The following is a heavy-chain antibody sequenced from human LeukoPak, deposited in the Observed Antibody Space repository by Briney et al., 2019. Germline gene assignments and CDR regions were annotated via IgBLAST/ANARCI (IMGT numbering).Heavy chain of an antibody. J-gene: IGHJ4*02. D-gene: IGHD3-3*01. Sequence: ASVKVSCKASGYTFTSYGISWVRQAPGQGLEWMGWISAYEGNTNYAQKFQDRVTMTRDTSTSTVYMELRSLRSDDTAMYYCARDGVVTPYYFDCWGQGTLVTVSS. CDR3: ARDGVVTPYYFDC. CDR1: GYTFTSYG. CDR2: ISAYEGNT. V-gene: IGHV1-18*01.